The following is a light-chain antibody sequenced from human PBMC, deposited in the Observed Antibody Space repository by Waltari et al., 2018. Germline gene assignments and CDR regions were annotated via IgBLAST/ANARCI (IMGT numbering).Light chain of an antibody. J-gene: IGKJ2*01. V-gene: IGKV3-15*01. CDR1: QSVTTN. CDR3: QQYDNWPPYT. CDR2: GAA. Sequence: EVVLTQSPDMLFPSPGARATPSCRASQSVTTNLAWYQQQPGQPPRHLIYGAATRATGIPARFSGSGSGTDFTLTISSLQSEDFGVYYCQQYDNWPPYTFGQGTKLEMK.